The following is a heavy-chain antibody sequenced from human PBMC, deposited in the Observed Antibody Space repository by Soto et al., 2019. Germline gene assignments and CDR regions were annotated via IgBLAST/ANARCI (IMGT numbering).Heavy chain of an antibody. Sequence: SETLSLTCAVYGGSFSGYYWSWIRQPPGKGLEWIGEINHSGSTYSNPSLKSRVTISVDTSNNQLSLKLRSVTAADTAVYYCARHDGFSSGWIFDYWGHGTLVTVSS. CDR3: ARHDGFSSGWIFDY. J-gene: IGHJ4*01. D-gene: IGHD6-19*01. CDR1: GGSFSGYY. CDR2: INHSGST. V-gene: IGHV4-34*01.